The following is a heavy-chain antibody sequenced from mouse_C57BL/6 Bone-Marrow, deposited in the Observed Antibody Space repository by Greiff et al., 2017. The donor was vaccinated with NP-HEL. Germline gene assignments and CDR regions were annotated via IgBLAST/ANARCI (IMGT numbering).Heavy chain of an antibody. V-gene: IGHV5S21*01. CDR2: ISSGGDYI. J-gene: IGHJ1*03. CDR1: GFTFSSYA. CDR3: GIGSRVYFDG. D-gene: IGHD1-1*01. Sequence: EVHLVESGEGFVKPGGSLKLSCAASGFTFSSYAMSWVRQTPEKRLAWVAYISSGGDYIYYADTVKGRFTISRDNARNTLYLQMSSLKSEDTAMDYCGIGSRVYFDGWGTGTTVTVSS.